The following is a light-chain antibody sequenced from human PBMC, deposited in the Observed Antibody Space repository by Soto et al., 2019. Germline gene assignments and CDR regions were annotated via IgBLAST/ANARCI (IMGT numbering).Light chain of an antibody. CDR1: QSVSSY. CDR3: QQRSNWPPG. CDR2: DAS. Sequence: EIVLTQSPATLSLSPGERATLSCRASQSVSSYLAWYQQKPGQAPRLLIYDASNRATGIPARFSGSGSGTDFTLTISRLEPEYFAFYYCQQRSNWPPGFGQGTRLEIK. V-gene: IGKV3-11*01. J-gene: IGKJ5*01.